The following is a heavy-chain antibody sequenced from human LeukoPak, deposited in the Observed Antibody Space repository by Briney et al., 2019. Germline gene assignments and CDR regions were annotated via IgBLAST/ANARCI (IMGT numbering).Heavy chain of an antibody. V-gene: IGHV3-23*01. CDR2: IDVTTGIS. CDR3: AKVNYYHPYF. Sequence: QAGGSLRLSCAASGFTVSSNYMSWVRQAPGKWLEWVSTIDVTTGISYYADSVKGRFTISRGNFQNTLFLQLNNLRVDDTAVYYCAKVNYYHPYFWGRGTLVTVSS. D-gene: IGHD3-22*01. J-gene: IGHJ4*02. CDR1: GFTVSSNY.